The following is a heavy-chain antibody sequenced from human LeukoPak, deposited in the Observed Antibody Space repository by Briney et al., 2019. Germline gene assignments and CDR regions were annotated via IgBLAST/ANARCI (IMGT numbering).Heavy chain of an antibody. CDR3: ATDIVVVPFLGFDY. J-gene: IGHJ4*02. Sequence: GGSLRLSCAASGFTFSNAWMSWVRQAPGKGLEWVGRIKTKTDGGTTDYAAPVKGRFTISRDDSKNTLYLQMNSLKTEDTAVYYCATDIVVVPFLGFDYWGQGTLVTVSS. D-gene: IGHD2-2*01. CDR2: IKTKTDGGTT. V-gene: IGHV3-15*01. CDR1: GFTFSNAW.